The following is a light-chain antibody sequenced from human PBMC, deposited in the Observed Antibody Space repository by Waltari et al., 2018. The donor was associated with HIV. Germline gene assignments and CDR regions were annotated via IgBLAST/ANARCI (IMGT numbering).Light chain of an antibody. CDR2: WAS. CDR3: QQYFSSPLT. CDR1: RSILYSSNNKNY. V-gene: IGKV4-1*01. Sequence: DIVMTQSPSSLTLSLGARATTNCPSSRSILYSSNNKNYLAWYQQKPGQPPKLLIYWASTRESGVPDRFSGSGSGTNFTLTISGLQTEDLAVYYCQQYFSSPLTFGGGTRVEIK. J-gene: IGKJ4*01.